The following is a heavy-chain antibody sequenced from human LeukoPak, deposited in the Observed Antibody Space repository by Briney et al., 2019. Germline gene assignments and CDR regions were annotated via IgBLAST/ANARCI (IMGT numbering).Heavy chain of an antibody. J-gene: IGHJ4*02. D-gene: IGHD6-19*01. CDR1: GFTFSSYA. CDR3: AKDGVAVDLPYYFDY. V-gene: IGHV3-23*01. CDR2: ISGSGGST. Sequence: PGGSLRLSCAASGFTFSSYAMSWVRQAPGKGLEWVSAISGSGGSTYYADSVKGRFTISRDNSKNTLYLQMNSLRAEDTAVYYCAKDGVAVDLPYYFDYWGQGTLVTVSS.